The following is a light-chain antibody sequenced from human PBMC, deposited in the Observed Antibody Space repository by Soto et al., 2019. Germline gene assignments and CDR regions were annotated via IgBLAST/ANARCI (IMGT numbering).Light chain of an antibody. J-gene: IGKJ1*01. CDR1: QSVSIW. V-gene: IGKV1-5*01. CDR2: GAS. CDR3: QQYKNYLT. Sequence: DIQMTQSPSTLSASVVDRVTFTCRASQSVSIWLAWYQQKPGKAPKLLISGASTLESGVPSRFIGSGSGTEFTLTISSLQPDDFATYYCQQYKNYLTFGQGTKVEIK.